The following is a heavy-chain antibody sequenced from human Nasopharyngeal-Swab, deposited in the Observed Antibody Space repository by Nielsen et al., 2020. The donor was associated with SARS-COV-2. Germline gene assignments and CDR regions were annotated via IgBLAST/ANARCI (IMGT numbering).Heavy chain of an antibody. J-gene: IGHJ6*02. D-gene: IGHD3-3*01. CDR3: ARDGLEDEVWSAYFMDV. CDR2: ISSSSSYI. Sequence: WIRQPPGKRLEWVSSISSSSSYIYYADSVKGRFTISRDNAKNSLYLQMNSLRAEETEVEDCARDGLEDEVWSAYFMDVWGQGTTVTVSS. V-gene: IGHV3-21*01.